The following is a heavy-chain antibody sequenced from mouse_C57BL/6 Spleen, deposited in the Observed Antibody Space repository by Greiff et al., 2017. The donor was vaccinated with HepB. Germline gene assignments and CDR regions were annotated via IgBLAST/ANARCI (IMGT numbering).Heavy chain of an antibody. CDR3: ARYITAVVATPYYWFDY. CDR1: GYTFTSYW. CDR2: IYPGSGST. Sequence: QVQLQQPGAELVKPGASVKMSCKASGYTFTSYWITWVKQRPGQGLEWIGDIYPGSGSTNYNEKFKSKATLTVDTSSSTAYMQLSSLTSEDSAVYDCARYITAVVATPYYWFDYWGQGTTLTVSS. D-gene: IGHD1-1*01. J-gene: IGHJ2*01. V-gene: IGHV1-55*01.